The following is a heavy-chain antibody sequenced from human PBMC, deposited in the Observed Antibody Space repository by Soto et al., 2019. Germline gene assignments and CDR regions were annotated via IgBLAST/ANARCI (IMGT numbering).Heavy chain of an antibody. V-gene: IGHV1-24*01. CDR1: GYTLTELS. D-gene: IGHD3-16*01. CDR2: FDPEDGET. J-gene: IGHJ4*02. CDR3: ATVWASYFDY. Sequence: GASVKVSCKVSGYTLTELSMHWLLQAPGKGLEWMGGFDPEDGETIYAQKFQGRVTMTEDTSTDTAYMELSSLRSEDTAVYYCATVWASYFDYWGQGTLVTVSS.